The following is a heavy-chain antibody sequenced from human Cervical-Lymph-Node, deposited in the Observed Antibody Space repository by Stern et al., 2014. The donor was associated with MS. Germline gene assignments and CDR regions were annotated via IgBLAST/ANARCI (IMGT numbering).Heavy chain of an antibody. V-gene: IGHV3-30-3*01. D-gene: IGHD2-8*01. CDR3: VREDGDFDY. CDR1: GFTFSSHV. CDR2: ISPAVNNN. J-gene: IGHJ4*02. Sequence: VQLEESGGGVVQPGGSLRLSCAASGFTFSSHVMHWVRQAPGQGLEWVAVISPAVNNNAYADSVKGRFTITRDNSNNTLSLQMNSLRAEDTAVYYCVREDGDFDYWGQGTLVTVSS.